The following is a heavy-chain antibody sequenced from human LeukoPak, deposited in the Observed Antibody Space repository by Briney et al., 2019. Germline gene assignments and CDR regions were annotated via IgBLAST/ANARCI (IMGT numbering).Heavy chain of an antibody. CDR3: ATYRQVLLPFES. J-gene: IGHJ4*02. V-gene: IGHV3-53*01. Sequence: GGSLGLSCAASGFTVSSNYMSWVRQAPGKGLEWVSVIYSGGSRYYADSVRGRFTISRDNSKSTLSLQMNSLRAEDTAIYYCATYRQVLLPFESWGQGTLVTVSS. CDR1: GFTVSSNY. D-gene: IGHD2-8*02. CDR2: IYSGGSR.